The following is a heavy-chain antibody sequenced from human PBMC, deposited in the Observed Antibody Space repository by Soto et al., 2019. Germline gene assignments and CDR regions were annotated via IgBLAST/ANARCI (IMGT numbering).Heavy chain of an antibody. V-gene: IGHV3-30*18. CDR1: GFTFDTYA. CDR3: AKVRYYGSGSSDAVDI. D-gene: IGHD3-10*01. J-gene: IGHJ3*02. CDR2: MSFDGSYK. Sequence: VQLVESGGGVVQPGRSLRLSCAASGFTFDTYAMHWVRQAPGKGLEWVAVMSFDGSYKYYADSVRGRFTISRDNSKNTLYLQMNSLRTEDTAIYYCAKVRYYGSGSSDAVDIWGQGTMVTVSS.